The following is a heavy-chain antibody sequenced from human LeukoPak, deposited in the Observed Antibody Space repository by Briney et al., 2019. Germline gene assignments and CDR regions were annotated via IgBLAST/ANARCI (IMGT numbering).Heavy chain of an antibody. V-gene: IGHV4-39*01. D-gene: IGHD1-26*01. CDR3: ARSLPGNDAFDI. J-gene: IGHJ3*02. CDR1: GGSISSSSYY. CDR2: IYYSGST. Sequence: SETLSLTCTVSGGSISSSSYYWGWIRQPPGKGLEWIGSIYYSGSTYYNPSLKSRVTISVDTSKNQFSLKLSSVTAADTAVYYCARSLPGNDAFDIWGQGTMVTVSS.